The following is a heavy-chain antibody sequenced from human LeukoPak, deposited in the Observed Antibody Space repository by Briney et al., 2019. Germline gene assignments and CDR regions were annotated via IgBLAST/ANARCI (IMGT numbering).Heavy chain of an antibody. CDR2: ISGSGSST. CDR1: GFTFSSYA. V-gene: IGHV3-23*01. J-gene: IGHJ4*02. D-gene: IGHD2-15*01. Sequence: GGSLRLSCAASGFTFSSYAMSWVRQAPGKGLEWVSAISGSGSSTYYADSVKGRFTISRDNSKNTLYLQMNSLRAEDTAVYYCATHILGYCSGGSCANFDSWGQGTLVTVSS. CDR3: ATHILGYCSGGSCANFDS.